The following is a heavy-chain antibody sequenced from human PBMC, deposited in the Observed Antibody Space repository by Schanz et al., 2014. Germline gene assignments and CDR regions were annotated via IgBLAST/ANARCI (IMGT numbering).Heavy chain of an antibody. CDR1: GYTFSSYG. D-gene: IGHD3-9*01. Sequence: QVQLVQSGGEVKKPGASVRVSCKASGYTFSSYGISWVRQAPGQGLEWMGWIRAYNGNTDYSNKLQGTVTMTTVTSASTAYMDLRSLTSDDTAVYYCARVLRYFDLFFDYWGQGTLVTVSS. V-gene: IGHV1-18*04. J-gene: IGHJ4*02. CDR2: IRAYNGNT. CDR3: ARVLRYFDLFFDY.